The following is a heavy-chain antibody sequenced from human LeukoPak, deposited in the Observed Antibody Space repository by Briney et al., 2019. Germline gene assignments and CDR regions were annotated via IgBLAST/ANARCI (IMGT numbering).Heavy chain of an antibody. V-gene: IGHV3-48*03. Sequence: GGSLRLSCAASGFSFSSYEVNWARRAPGKGLEWVSYISSSGSTIYYADSVKGRFTTSRDNAKNSLYLQINSLRAEDTAVYYCARDISITMVRGVTGFDYWGQATLVTVSS. J-gene: IGHJ4*02. CDR1: GFSFSSYE. CDR2: ISSSGSTI. CDR3: ARDISITMVRGVTGFDY. D-gene: IGHD3-10*01.